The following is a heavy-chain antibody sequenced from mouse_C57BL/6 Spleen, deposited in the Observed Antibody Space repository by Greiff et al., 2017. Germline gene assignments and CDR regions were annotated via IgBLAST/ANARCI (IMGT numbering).Heavy chain of an antibody. Sequence: EVQLLQSGPELVKPGASVKISCKASGYSFTGYYMNWVKQSPEKSLEWIGEITPSTGGTTYNQKFKAKATLTVDKSSSTAYMQLKSLTSEDSAVYYCARDYYCSSPPYFDVWGTGTTVTVSS. V-gene: IGHV1-42*01. CDR3: ARDYYCSSPPYFDV. CDR1: GYSFTGYY. J-gene: IGHJ1*03. CDR2: ITPSTGGT. D-gene: IGHD1-1*01.